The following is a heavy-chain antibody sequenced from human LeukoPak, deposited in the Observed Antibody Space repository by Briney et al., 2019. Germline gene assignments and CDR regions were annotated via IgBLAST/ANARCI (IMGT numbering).Heavy chain of an antibody. CDR3: ARGMVVTAMSDY. J-gene: IGHJ4*02. Sequence: SVKVSCKASGGTFSSYAISWVRQAPGQGLEWMGRIIPILGIANYAQKFQGRVTITADKSTSTAYMELSSLRSEDTAVYYCARGMVVTAMSDYWGQGTLVTVSS. V-gene: IGHV1-69*04. CDR2: IIPILGIA. CDR1: GGTFSSYA. D-gene: IGHD2-21*02.